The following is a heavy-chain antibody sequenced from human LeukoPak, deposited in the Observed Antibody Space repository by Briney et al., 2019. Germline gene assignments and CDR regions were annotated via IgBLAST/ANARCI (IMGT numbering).Heavy chain of an antibody. Sequence: SETLSLTCTVSGGSISSYYWSWIRQPPGKGLEWIGYISYSGTTNYNPSLKSRVTISIDTSKNQFSLKLSSVTAADTAVYYCARVGSFVGQPNVWGQGTLVTVSS. CDR1: GGSISSYY. J-gene: IGHJ4*02. CDR2: ISYSGTT. CDR3: ARVGSFVGQPNV. D-gene: IGHD3-10*01. V-gene: IGHV4-59*01.